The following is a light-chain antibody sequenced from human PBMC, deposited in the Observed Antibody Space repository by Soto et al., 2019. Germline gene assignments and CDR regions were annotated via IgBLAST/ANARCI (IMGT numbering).Light chain of an antibody. CDR1: QSVSSNY. J-gene: IGKJ1*01. Sequence: EIVLTQSPGTLSLSPGERATLSCRASQSVSSNYLAWYQQKPGQAPRLLIYGISNRATDIPDRFSGSGSGTDFTLSISRLEPEDFAVYFCQQYGSSPWTFGQGTKVEIK. CDR2: GIS. CDR3: QQYGSSPWT. V-gene: IGKV3-20*01.